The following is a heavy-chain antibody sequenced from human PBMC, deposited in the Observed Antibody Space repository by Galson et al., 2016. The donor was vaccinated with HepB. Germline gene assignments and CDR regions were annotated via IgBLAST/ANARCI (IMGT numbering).Heavy chain of an antibody. D-gene: IGHD4-23*01. J-gene: IGHJ6*02. CDR3: AKDGGQQVVRWERLRKVYYYYAMDV. Sequence: SLRLSCAASGFTFRGYAMSWVRQAPGKGLQWVSDISRTGYTTHYADSVRGRFTISRANSRNTLYLQMNSLRDEDTAVYYCAKDGGQQVVRWERLRKVYYYYAMDVWGQGTTVTVSS. CDR2: ISRTGYTT. CDR1: GFTFRGYA. V-gene: IGHV3-23*01.